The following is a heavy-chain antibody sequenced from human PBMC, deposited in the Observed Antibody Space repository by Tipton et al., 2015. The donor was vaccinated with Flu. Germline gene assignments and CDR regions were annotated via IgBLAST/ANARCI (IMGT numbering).Heavy chain of an antibody. Sequence: TLSLTCTVSGGSISSSSYYWGWIRQPPGKGLEWIGSIYYSGTTYYNPSLKSRVTISVDSSKNEFSLTLASLTAADTAVYYCARDLWNDRRAYYYYGVDVWGQGTRSPSP. D-gene: IGHD1-1*01. J-gene: IGHJ6*02. V-gene: IGHV4-39*07. CDR1: GGSISSSSYY. CDR2: IYYSGTT. CDR3: ARDLWNDRRAYYYYGVDV.